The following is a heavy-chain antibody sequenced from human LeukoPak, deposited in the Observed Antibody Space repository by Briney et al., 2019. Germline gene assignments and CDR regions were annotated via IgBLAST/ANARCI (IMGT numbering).Heavy chain of an antibody. Sequence: TGGSLRLSCAASGFTFSSYGMHWVRQAPGKGLEWVAFIRYDGSNKYYADSVKGRFTISRDNSKNTLYLQMNSLRAEDTAVYYCANSETTVLYYFDYWGQGTLVTVSS. CDR1: GFTFSSYG. CDR3: ANSETTVLYYFDY. J-gene: IGHJ4*02. V-gene: IGHV3-30*02. CDR2: IRYDGSNK. D-gene: IGHD4-17*01.